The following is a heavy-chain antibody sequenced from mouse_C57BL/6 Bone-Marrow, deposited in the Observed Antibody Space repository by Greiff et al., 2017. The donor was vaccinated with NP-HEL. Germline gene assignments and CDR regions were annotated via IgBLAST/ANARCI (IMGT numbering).Heavy chain of an antibody. Sequence: DVKLMESGGGLVKPGGSLKLSCAASGFTFSSYAMSWVRQTPEKRLEWVATISDGGSYTYYPDNVKGRFTISRDNAKNNLYLQMNHLKSEDTAMYYCARPAYYKVDYWGQGTSVTVSS. V-gene: IGHV5-4*03. CDR3: ARPAYYKVDY. CDR2: ISDGGSYT. D-gene: IGHD2-12*01. CDR1: GFTFSSYA. J-gene: IGHJ4*01.